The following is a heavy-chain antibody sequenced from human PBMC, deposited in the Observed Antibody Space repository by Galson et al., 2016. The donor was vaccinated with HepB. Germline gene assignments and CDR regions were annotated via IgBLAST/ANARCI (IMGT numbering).Heavy chain of an antibody. D-gene: IGHD3-16*01. J-gene: IGHJ6*02. CDR2: IGRSSSII. CDR3: ARDEPGEQRKYYYYGLDV. CDR1: GFSFSSYS. Sequence: SLRLSCAASGFSFSSYSMNWVRQAPGKGLEWICYIGRSSSIIHYADYVKGRCTISRDNANNSVFLPINSLRAEDRAVYYWARDEPGEQRKYYYYGLDVWGQGTTVTVSS. V-gene: IGHV3-48*01.